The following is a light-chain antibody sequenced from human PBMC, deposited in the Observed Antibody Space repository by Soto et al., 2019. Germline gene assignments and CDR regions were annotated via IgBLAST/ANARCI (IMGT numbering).Light chain of an antibody. CDR2: KAS. J-gene: IGKJ4*01. CDR3: QQYNSNPIT. Sequence: DIQMTQSPSTLSASLGDRVTITCRASRSISAWLAWYQLKPEKAPKLLIYKASTLKTGVPSRFSGSGSGTEFTLTISNLQPDDFATYYCQQYNSNPITFGGGTKVEIK. CDR1: RSISAW. V-gene: IGKV1-5*03.